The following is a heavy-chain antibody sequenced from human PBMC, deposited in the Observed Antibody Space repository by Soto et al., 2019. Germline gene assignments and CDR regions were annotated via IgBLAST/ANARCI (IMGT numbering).Heavy chain of an antibody. D-gene: IGHD3-16*01. V-gene: IGHV3-53*01. CDR3: ARAKRGGFDY. J-gene: IGHJ4*02. Sequence: GGSLRLSCAASGFTVSNNYMSWVRQAPGKGLELVSFTYSGGNTDYADSVKGRFTTSRDNSKNTLFLQMNSLRAEDTAVYYCARAKRGGFDYWGQGTLVTVSS. CDR1: GFTVSNNY. CDR2: TYSGGNT.